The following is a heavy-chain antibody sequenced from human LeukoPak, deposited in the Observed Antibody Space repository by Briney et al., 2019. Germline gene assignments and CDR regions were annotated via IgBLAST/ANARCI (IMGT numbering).Heavy chain of an antibody. D-gene: IGHD3-22*01. V-gene: IGHV1-18*04. CDR3: ARERDYYDSSGYYFTPTDAFDI. J-gene: IGHJ3*02. CDR1: GYTFTGYY. CDR2: ISAYNGNT. Sequence: ASVKVSCKASGYTFTGYYIHWVRQAPGQGLEWMGWISAYNGNTNYAQKLQGRVTMTTDTSTSTAYMELRSLRSDDTAVYYCARERDYYDSSGYYFTPTDAFDIWGQGTMVTVSS.